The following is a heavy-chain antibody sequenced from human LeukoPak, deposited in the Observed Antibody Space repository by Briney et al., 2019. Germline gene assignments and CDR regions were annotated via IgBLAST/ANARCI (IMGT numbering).Heavy chain of an antibody. J-gene: IGHJ3*02. Sequence: SVKVSCKASGGTFSSYAISWVRQAPGQGLEWMGGIIPIFGTANYAQKFQGRVTITTDESTSTAYMELSSLRSEDTAVYYCARVGSPCITMIVVVNDAFDIWGQGTMVTVSS. CDR1: GGTFSSYA. CDR2: IIPIFGTA. D-gene: IGHD3-22*01. CDR3: ARVGSPCITMIVVVNDAFDI. V-gene: IGHV1-69*05.